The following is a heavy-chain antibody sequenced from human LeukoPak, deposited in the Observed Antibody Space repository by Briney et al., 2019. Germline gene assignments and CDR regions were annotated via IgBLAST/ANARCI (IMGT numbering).Heavy chain of an antibody. V-gene: IGHV1-18*01. CDR3: ARDPDYDFWSGYFYYYGMDV. D-gene: IGHD3-3*01. Sequence: ASVKVSCKASGYTFTSYGISWVRQAPGQGVEWMGWISAYNGNTNYAQKLQGRVTMTTDTSTSTAYMELRSLRSDDTAVYYCARDPDYDFWSGYFYYYGMDVWGQGTTVTVSS. CDR1: GYTFTSYG. CDR2: ISAYNGNT. J-gene: IGHJ6*02.